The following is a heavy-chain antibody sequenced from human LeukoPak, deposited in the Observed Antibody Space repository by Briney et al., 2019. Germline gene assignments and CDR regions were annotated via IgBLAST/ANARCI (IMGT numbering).Heavy chain of an antibody. CDR2: FYLFGCK. CDR3: ARNRVVGAISLGY. Sequence: TVSLTCTVSGGSLGTYYWNWIREPPGKGLEWIGYFYLFGCKNYNPSLKSRVTMSVDRSKNQFSLTLSSVTAADTAVYYCARNRVVGAISLGYWGQGTLV. D-gene: IGHD1-26*01. J-gene: IGHJ4*02. V-gene: IGHV4-59*08. CDR1: GGSLGTYY.